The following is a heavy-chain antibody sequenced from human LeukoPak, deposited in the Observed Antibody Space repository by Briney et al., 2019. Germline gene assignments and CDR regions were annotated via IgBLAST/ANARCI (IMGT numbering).Heavy chain of an antibody. CDR3: ARWGKSTMVRGEDFDY. CDR2: ISYDGSNK. V-gene: IGHV3-30*04. D-gene: IGHD3-10*01. Sequence: GGSLRLSCAASGFTFSSYAMHWVRQAPGKGLEWVAVISYDGSNKYYADSVKGRFTISRDNSKNTLYLQMNSLRAEDTAVYYCARWGKSTMVRGEDFDYWGQGTLATVSS. CDR1: GFTFSSYA. J-gene: IGHJ4*02.